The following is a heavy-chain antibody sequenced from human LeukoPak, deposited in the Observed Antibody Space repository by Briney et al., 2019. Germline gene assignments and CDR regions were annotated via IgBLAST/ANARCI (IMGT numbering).Heavy chain of an antibody. Sequence: GGSLRLSCTVSGFTVSSNSMSWVRQAPGKGLEWVSFIYSSVTHYSDSVKGRFTISRDNSKNTLDLQMNSLRAEDTAVYYCARIQVDTAMSHDAFDIWGQGTMVTVSS. J-gene: IGHJ3*02. CDR3: ARIQVDTAMSHDAFDI. CDR2: IYSSVT. V-gene: IGHV3-66*03. CDR1: GFTVSSNS. D-gene: IGHD5-18*01.